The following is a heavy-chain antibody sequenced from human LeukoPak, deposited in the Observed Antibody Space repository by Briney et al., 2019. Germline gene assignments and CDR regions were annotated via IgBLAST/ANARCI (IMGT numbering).Heavy chain of an antibody. CDR3: ASWGNGDDGYYFDY. D-gene: IGHD3-16*01. CDR2: INHSGST. Sequence: SETLSLTCAVYGGSFSGYYWSWIRQPPGKGLEWIGEINHSGSTNYNPSLKSRVTISVDTSKNQFSLKLSSVTAADTAVYYCASWGNGDDGYYFDYWGQGTLVTVSS. J-gene: IGHJ4*02. CDR1: GGSFSGYY. V-gene: IGHV4-34*01.